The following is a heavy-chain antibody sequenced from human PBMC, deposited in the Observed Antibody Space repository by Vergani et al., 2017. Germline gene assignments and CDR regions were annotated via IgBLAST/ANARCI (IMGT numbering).Heavy chain of an antibody. CDR1: GFTFSDYY. CDR3: ASSGYSGYDPFDY. V-gene: IGHV3-11*05. Sequence: QVQLVESGGGVVQPGRSLRLSCAASGFTFSDYYMSWIRQAPGKGLEWVSYISSSSSYTNYADSVKCRFTISRDNAKNSLYLQMNSLRAEDTAVYYCASSGYSGYDPFDYWGQGTLVTVSS. J-gene: IGHJ4*02. CDR2: ISSSSSYT. D-gene: IGHD5-12*01.